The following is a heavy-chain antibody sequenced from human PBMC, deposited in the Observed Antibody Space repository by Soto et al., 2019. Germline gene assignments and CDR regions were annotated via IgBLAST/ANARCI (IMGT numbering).Heavy chain of an antibody. D-gene: IGHD3-22*01. V-gene: IGHV1-3*01. CDR2: INAGNGNT. J-gene: IGHJ5*02. Sequence: ASVKVSCKASGYTFTSYAMHWVRQAPGQRLEWMGWINAGNGNTKYSRKFQGRVTITRDTSASTAYMELSSLRSEDTAVYYCAQIREYYYDSSGYPTLGWFDPWG. CDR1: GYTFTSYA. CDR3: AQIREYYYDSSGYPTLGWFDP.